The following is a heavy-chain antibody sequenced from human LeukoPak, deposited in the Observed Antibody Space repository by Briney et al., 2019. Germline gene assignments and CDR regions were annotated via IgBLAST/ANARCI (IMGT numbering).Heavy chain of an antibody. D-gene: IGHD6-6*01. CDR1: EFTFSTYP. J-gene: IGHJ3*02. CDR3: ARAYSSSSGRDAFDI. Sequence: GRSLRLSCAASEFTFSTYPMHWVRQAPGKGLEWVALISYDGSNKYYADSVKGRFTISRDNAKNSLNLQMNSLRDEDTAVYYCARAYSSSSGRDAFDIWGQGTTVIVSA. CDR2: ISYDGSNK. V-gene: IGHV3-30-3*01.